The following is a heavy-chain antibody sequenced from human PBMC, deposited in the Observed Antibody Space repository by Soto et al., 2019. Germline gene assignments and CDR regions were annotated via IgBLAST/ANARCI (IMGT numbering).Heavy chain of an antibody. CDR1: GYTFTGYY. V-gene: IGHV1-2*02. CDR2: INPNSGGT. D-gene: IGHD2-21*02. Sequence: GASVKVSCKASGYTFTGYYMHWVRQAPGQGLEWMGWINPNSGGTNYAQKFQERVTITRDMSTSTAYMELSSLRSEDTAVYYCAADGYCGGDCYGPILDYWGQGTLVTVSS. CDR3: AADGYCGGDCYGPILDY. J-gene: IGHJ4*02.